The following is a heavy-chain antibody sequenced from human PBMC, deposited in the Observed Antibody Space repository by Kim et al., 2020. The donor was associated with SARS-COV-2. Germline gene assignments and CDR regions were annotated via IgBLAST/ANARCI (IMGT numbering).Heavy chain of an antibody. J-gene: IGHJ4*02. D-gene: IGHD6-19*01. V-gene: IGHV4-34*01. CDR3: ARGPRSGWYFDY. CDR1: GGSFSGYY. Sequence: SETLSLTCAVYGGSFSGYYWSWIRQPPGKGLEWIGEINHSGSTNYNPSLKSRVTISVDTSKNQFSLKLSSVTAADTAVYYCARGPRSGWYFDYWGQGTLV. CDR2: INHSGST.